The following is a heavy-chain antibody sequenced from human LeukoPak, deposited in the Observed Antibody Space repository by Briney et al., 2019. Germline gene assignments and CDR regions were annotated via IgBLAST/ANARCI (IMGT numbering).Heavy chain of an antibody. CDR3: AARPSSLPYYSDY. Sequence: ASVKVSCKASGYTFTRYGIGWVRQAPGQGLEWMGWINPYNGNTNYAQRFQGRVTMTTDTSTSTAYMELRSLRSDDTAVYYCAARPSSLPYYSDYWGQGTLVAVSS. V-gene: IGHV1-18*01. CDR1: GYTFTRYG. J-gene: IGHJ4*02. CDR2: INPYNGNT.